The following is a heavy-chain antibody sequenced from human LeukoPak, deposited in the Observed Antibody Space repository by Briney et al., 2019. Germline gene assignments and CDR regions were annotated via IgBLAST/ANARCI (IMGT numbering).Heavy chain of an antibody. V-gene: IGHV4-39*07. D-gene: IGHD6-19*01. CDR2: IYYSGST. CDR3: ARVGGSGWYFPRNYYYYMDV. J-gene: IGHJ6*03. Sequence: SETLSLTCTVSGGSISSSSYYWGWIRQPPGKGLEWIGSIYYSGSTYYNPSLKSRVTISVDTSKNQFSLKLSSVTAADTAVYYCARVGGSGWYFPRNYYYYMDVWGKGTTVTVSS. CDR1: GGSISSSSYY.